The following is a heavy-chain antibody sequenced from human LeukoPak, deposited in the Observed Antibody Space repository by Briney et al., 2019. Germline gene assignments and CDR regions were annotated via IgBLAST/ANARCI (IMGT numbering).Heavy chain of an antibody. D-gene: IGHD1-1*01. CDR2: IWYDGSNK. V-gene: IGHV3-33*01. Sequence: GGSLRLSCAASGFTFSSYGMHWVRQAPGKGLEWVAVIWYDGSNKYYADSVKGRFTISRDNSKNTLYLQMNSLRAEDTAVYYCMVTTRSGPFDYWGQGTLVTVSS. CDR1: GFTFSSYG. CDR3: MVTTRSGPFDY. J-gene: IGHJ4*02.